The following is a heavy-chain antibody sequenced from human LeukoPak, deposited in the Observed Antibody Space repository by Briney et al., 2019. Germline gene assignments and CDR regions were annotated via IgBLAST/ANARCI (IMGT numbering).Heavy chain of an antibody. V-gene: IGHV1-8*02. CDR3: ARGPXNWGYDX. Sequence: ASVKVSCKASGYTFTSFGVSWVRQATGQRPEWMGWMSPNSGDTGYAQKFQDRVTMTRNTSISTAYMELSSLRSDDTAVYYCARGPXNWGYDXWGPXTXVXVSS. D-gene: IGHD7-27*01. J-gene: IGHJ4*01. CDR2: MSPNSGDT. CDR1: GYTFTSFG.